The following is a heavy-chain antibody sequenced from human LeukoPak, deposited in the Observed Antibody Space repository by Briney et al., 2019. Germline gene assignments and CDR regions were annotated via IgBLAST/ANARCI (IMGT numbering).Heavy chain of an antibody. CDR1: GYSISSGYY. Sequence: SETLSLTCTVSGYSISSGYYWGWIRQPAGKGLEWIGRIYISGGTNYNPSLKSRVTMSVDTSKNQFSLKLSSVTAADTAVYYCARDRGTWNDDGFDYWGQGTLVTVSS. CDR2: IYISGGT. V-gene: IGHV4-4*07. CDR3: ARDRGTWNDDGFDY. J-gene: IGHJ4*02. D-gene: IGHD1-1*01.